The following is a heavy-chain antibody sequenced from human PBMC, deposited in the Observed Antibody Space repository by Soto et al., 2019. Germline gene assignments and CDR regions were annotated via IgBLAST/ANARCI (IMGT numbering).Heavy chain of an antibody. CDR1: GFTFTSSA. CDR3: AAEGSTLQHAFDI. V-gene: IGHV1-58*01. CDR2: IVVGSGNT. D-gene: IGHD6-13*01. Sequence: SVKVSCKASGFTFTSSAVQWVRQARGQRLEWIGWIVVGSGNTNHAQKFQERVTITRDMSTSTAYMELSSLRSEDTAVYYCAAEGSTLQHAFDIWGQGTMVTVSS. J-gene: IGHJ3*02.